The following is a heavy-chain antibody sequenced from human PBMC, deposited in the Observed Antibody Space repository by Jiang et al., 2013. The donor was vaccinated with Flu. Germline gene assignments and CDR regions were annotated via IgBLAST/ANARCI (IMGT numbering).Heavy chain of an antibody. CDR1: GYSFTNYW. J-gene: IGHJ4*02. CDR3: TRHDGRWLPAHY. Sequence: GAEVKKPGESLKISCKGSGYSFTNYWIGWVRQMPGKGLEWMGIIYPADSDTRYSPSFQGQVTISADKSISTAYLHWSSLRASDTAIYYCTRHDGRWLPAHYWGQGTLVTVSS. V-gene: IGHV5-51*01. CDR2: IYPADSDT. D-gene: IGHD5-24*01.